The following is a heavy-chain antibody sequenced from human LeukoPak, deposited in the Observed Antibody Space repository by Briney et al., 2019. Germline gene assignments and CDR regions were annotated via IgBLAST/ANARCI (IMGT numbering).Heavy chain of an antibody. J-gene: IGHJ4*02. CDR2: ISWDGGST. CDR1: GFTLDDYA. Sequence: GGSLRLSWVASGFTLDDYAMHWVRQAPGKGLEWVSLISWDGGSTYYADSVKGRFTISRDNSKNSLYLQMNSLRAEDTALYYCAKDIRGSTSWYGLDYWGQGTLVTVSS. CDR3: AKDIRGSTSWYGLDY. D-gene: IGHD6-13*01. V-gene: IGHV3-43D*03.